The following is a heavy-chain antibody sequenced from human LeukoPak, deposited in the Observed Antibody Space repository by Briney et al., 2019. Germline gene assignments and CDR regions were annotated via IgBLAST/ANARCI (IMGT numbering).Heavy chain of an antibody. Sequence: GASVKVSCKASGYTFTGYYMHWVRQAPGQGLEWMGWINPNSGGTNYTQKFQGRVTMTRDTSISTAYMELSRLRSDGTAVYYCARDKYGYSYGDDAFDIWGQGTMVTVSS. V-gene: IGHV1-2*02. D-gene: IGHD5-18*01. J-gene: IGHJ3*02. CDR2: INPNSGGT. CDR1: GYTFTGYY. CDR3: ARDKYGYSYGDDAFDI.